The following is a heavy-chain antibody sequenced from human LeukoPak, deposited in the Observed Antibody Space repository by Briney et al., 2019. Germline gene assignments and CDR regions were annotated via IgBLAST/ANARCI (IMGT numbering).Heavy chain of an antibody. D-gene: IGHD2-2*01. CDR1: GGSISSYY. Sequence: PSETLSLTCTVSGGSISSYYWSWIRQPPGKGLEWIGYIYYSGSTDYNPSLKSRVTISVDTSKNQFSLKLSSMTAADTAVYYCARHASYCSSTSCYDPWGQGTLVTVSS. CDR2: IYYSGST. J-gene: IGHJ5*02. V-gene: IGHV4-59*08. CDR3: ARHASYCSSTSCYDP.